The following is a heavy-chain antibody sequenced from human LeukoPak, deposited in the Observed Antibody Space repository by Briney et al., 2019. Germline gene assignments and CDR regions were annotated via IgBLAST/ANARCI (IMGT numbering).Heavy chain of an antibody. CDR2: ISWNSGSI. Sequence: GGSLRLSCTVSGFTVSSNSMSWVRQAPGKGLEWVSGISWNSGSIGYADSVKGRFTISRDNAKNSLYLQMNSLRAEDTAVYYCARESRDPYCGGDCYSGHDAFDIWGQGTMVTVSS. V-gene: IGHV3-48*04. J-gene: IGHJ3*02. CDR1: GFTVSSNS. D-gene: IGHD2-21*02. CDR3: ARESRDPYCGGDCYSGHDAFDI.